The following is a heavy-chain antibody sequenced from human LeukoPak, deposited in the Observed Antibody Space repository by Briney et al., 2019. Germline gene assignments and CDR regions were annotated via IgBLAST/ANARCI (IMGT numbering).Heavy chain of an antibody. J-gene: IGHJ6*03. V-gene: IGHV1-46*01. CDR1: GYTFTSYY. Sequence: GASVKVSCKASGYTFTSYYVHWVRQAPGQGLEWMGIINPSGGSTSYAQKFQGRVTMTRDTSISTAYMELSRLRSDDTAVYYCARARIAMARGMDVWGKGTTVTVSS. CDR2: INPSGGST. CDR3: ARARIAMARGMDV. D-gene: IGHD2-21*01.